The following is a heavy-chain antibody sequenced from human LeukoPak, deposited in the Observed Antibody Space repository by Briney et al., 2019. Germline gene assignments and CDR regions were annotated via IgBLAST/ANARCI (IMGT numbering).Heavy chain of an antibody. CDR3: AKDDYYYDSSGYPAFDY. D-gene: IGHD3-22*01. CDR2: ISGSGGST. CDR1: GFTFSGYG. V-gene: IGHV3-23*01. J-gene: IGHJ4*02. Sequence: GGSLRLSCAASGFTFSGYGMSWVRQAPGKGLEWVSAISGSGGSTYYADSVKGRFTISRDNSKNTLYLQMNSLRAEDTAVYYCAKDDYYYDSSGYPAFDYWGQGTLVTVSS.